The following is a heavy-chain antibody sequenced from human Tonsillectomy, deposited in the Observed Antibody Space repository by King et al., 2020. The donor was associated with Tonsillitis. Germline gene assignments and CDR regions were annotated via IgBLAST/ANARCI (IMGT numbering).Heavy chain of an antibody. V-gene: IGHV1-8*02. Sequence: VQLVESGAEVKKPGASVKVSCKASGYTFTSYDINWVRQATGQGLEWMGWMNPNSGNTGYAQKFQGRVTMTRNTSISTAYMELSCLRSEDTAVYYCARGREYYYGMDVWGQGTTVTVSS. J-gene: IGHJ6*02. CDR2: MNPNSGNT. CDR1: GYTFTSYD. CDR3: ARGREYYYGMDV.